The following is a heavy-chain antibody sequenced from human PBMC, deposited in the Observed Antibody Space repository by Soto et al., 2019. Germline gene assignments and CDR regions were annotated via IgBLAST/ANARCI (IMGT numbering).Heavy chain of an antibody. J-gene: IGHJ6*02. CDR1: GFTFSDYW. CDR2: IKFDGGIT. CDR3: ARGVRNYYGVDV. V-gene: IGHV3-74*01. D-gene: IGHD2-2*01. Sequence: EVQLVESGGGLVQPGGSLRLSCVASGFTFSDYWMHWVRQAPGKGLVWVSRIKFDGGITSHADSVKGRFTISRDNARNTVQLQMNSLRAEESGWYFCARGVRNYYGVDVWGQGTTVTVSS.